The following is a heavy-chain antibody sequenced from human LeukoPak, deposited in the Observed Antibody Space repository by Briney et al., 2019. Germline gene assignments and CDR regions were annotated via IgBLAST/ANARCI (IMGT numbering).Heavy chain of an antibody. J-gene: IGHJ4*02. CDR2: IWYDGSNE. V-gene: IGHV3-33*01. CDR1: GFSFGTYS. CDR3: AREMAV. D-gene: IGHD2-8*01. Sequence: GGSLRLSCVVSGFSFGTYSMHWARQVPGKGLEWVAVIWYDGSNEDYADSVKGRFTISRDNSKNTLYLQMNSLRAEDTAVYYGAREMAVWGQGALVTVSS.